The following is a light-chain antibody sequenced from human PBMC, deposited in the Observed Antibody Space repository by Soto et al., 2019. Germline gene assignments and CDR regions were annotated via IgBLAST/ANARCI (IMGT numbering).Light chain of an antibody. Sequence: LTQPASVSGSPGQSITISCTGTSSDIGNYDFVSWYQQVPGTAPKAMIYEVSSRPSGVSNRSSGSKSGNTASLTISGLQAEDEAYYYCSSYTTSTSFILFGGGTQLTVL. CDR3: SSYTTSTSFIL. CDR2: EVS. V-gene: IGLV2-14*01. CDR1: SSDIGNYDF. J-gene: IGLJ2*01.